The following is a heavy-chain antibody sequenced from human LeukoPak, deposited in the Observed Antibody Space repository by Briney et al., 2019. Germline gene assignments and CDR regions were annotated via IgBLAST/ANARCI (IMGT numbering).Heavy chain of an antibody. D-gene: IGHD3-3*01. V-gene: IGHV4-59*01. CDR1: GGSISSYY. Sequence: SETLSLTCTVSGGSISSYYWRWLRQPPGKGLEGIAYVYYSGSTNYNPSLTSRVTISVDTSKNQFSLKLSSVTAADTAMYYCARDPGYDFWSGQKGWFDPWGQGTLVTVSS. J-gene: IGHJ5*02. CDR2: VYYSGST. CDR3: ARDPGYDFWSGQKGWFDP.